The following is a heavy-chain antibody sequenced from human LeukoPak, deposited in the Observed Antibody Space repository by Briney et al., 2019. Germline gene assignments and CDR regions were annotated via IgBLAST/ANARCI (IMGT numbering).Heavy chain of an antibody. D-gene: IGHD5-12*01. CDR2: ISSSSSYI. J-gene: IGHJ3*02. V-gene: IGHV3-21*01. CDR3: ARSGRGYDDAFDI. Sequence: KPGGSLRLSCAASGFTFSNYEMNWVRQAPGKGLQWVSSISSSSSYISYADSVKGRFTISRDNAKNSLDLQMNSLRAEDTAVYYCARSGRGYDDAFDIWGQGTMVTVSS. CDR1: GFTFSNYE.